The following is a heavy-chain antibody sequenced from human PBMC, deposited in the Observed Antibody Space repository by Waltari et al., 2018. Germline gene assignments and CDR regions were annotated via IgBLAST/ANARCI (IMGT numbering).Heavy chain of an antibody. D-gene: IGHD4-4*01. CDR1: GGTFSSYS. Sequence: QVQLVPSGAEVRQPGSSVKLSCTASGGTFSSYSTSWMHKAPGQGLEWMGGIIPIFGTANYAQKFQGRVTMTADESTSTAYMELSSLRSEDTAVYYCARASVTHYYYGMDVWGQGTTVTVSS. V-gene: IGHV1-69*01. CDR3: ARASVTHYYYGMDV. J-gene: IGHJ6*02. CDR2: IIPIFGTA.